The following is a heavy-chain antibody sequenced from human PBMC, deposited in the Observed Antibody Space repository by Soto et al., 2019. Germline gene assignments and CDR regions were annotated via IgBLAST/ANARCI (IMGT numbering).Heavy chain of an antibody. CDR1: GFKFDDYA. CDR2: FSWNSGNI. CDR3: AKDRDPGETSDGGEYFDH. D-gene: IGHD3-16*01. V-gene: IGHV3-9*01. J-gene: IGHJ4*02. Sequence: PGGSLRLSCAASGFKFDDYAMHWVRQAPGKVLEWVAGFSWNSGNIGYADSVKGRFTISRDNAKNSLYLQMNSLRPDDTALYYCAKDRDPGETSDGGEYFDHWGQGT.